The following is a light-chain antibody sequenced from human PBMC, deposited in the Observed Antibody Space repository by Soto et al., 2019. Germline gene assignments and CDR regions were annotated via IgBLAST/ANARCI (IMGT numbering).Light chain of an antibody. J-gene: IGLJ2*01. CDR2: RDS. V-gene: IGLV3-9*01. CDR1: NIGSKN. CDR3: QVWDYSTVV. Sequence: SYELTQPLSVSVALGQTARITCGGNNIGSKNVHWYQQKPGQVPMMVIYRDSNRPSGVPERFSGSNSENTATLTISRAQAGDEADYYCQVWDYSTVVFGGGTKVTVL.